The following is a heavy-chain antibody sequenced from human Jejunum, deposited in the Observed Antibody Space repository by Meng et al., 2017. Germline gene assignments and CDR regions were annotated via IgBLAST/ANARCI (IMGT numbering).Heavy chain of an antibody. CDR1: GYTFTSYS. Sequence: ASVKVSCKASGYTFTSYSISWVRQAPGQGLEWMGWISPYNGNTIYAQNLQGRVTMITDTSTSTAYMELRSLRSDDMAVYYCARVNLYTSGEEPAAPGYGMDVWGQGTTVTVSS. D-gene: IGHD2-2*01. V-gene: IGHV1-18*03. J-gene: IGHJ6*02. CDR3: ARVNLYTSGEEPAAPGYGMDV. CDR2: ISPYNGNT.